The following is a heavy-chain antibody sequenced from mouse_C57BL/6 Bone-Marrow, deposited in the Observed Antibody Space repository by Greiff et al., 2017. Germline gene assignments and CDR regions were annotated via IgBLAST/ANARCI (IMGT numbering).Heavy chain of an antibody. CDR2: IWGVGST. CDR1: GFSLTSYG. CDR3: ASEAFAY. V-gene: IGHV2-6*01. Sequence: VKLQQSGPGLVAPSQSLSITCTVSGFSLTSYGVDWVRQSPGKGLEWLGVIWGVGSTNYNSARKSRLCISKDNSKSQVFLKMNGLQTDDTAMYYCASEAFAYWGQGTLVTVSA. J-gene: IGHJ3*01.